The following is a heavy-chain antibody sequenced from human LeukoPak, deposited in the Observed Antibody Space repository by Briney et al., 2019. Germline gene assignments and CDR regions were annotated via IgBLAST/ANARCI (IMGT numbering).Heavy chain of an antibody. Sequence: GGSLRLSCAASGFIFSSYSMNWVRQAPGKGLEWVSYISSSSSTIYYADYVKGRFTISRDNAKNSLYLQMNSLRAQDTAVYYCASDSATFSSGWSGDGFDIWGQGTMVTVSS. CDR2: ISSSSSTI. V-gene: IGHV3-48*01. CDR3: ASDSATFSSGWSGDGFDI. CDR1: GFIFSSYS. D-gene: IGHD6-19*01. J-gene: IGHJ3*02.